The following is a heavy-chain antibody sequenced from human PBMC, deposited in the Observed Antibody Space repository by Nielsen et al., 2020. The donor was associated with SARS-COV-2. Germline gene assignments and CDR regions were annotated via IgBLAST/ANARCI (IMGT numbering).Heavy chain of an antibody. Sequence: WIRQSPSRGLEWLGRTYYRSKWYNDYAVSVKSRITINPDTSKNQFSLHLNSVTPEDTAVYYCARARGAYGDYYQYYYSDVWGKGTTVTVSS. V-gene: IGHV6-1*01. CDR2: TYYRSKWYN. CDR3: ARARGAYGDYYQYYYSDV. D-gene: IGHD4-17*01. J-gene: IGHJ6*03.